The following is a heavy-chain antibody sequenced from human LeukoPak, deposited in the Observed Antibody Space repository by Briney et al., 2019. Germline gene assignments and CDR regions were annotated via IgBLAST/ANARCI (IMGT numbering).Heavy chain of an antibody. CDR3: ARAKVPYGDYYGFDP. CDR1: GFTFSSYW. V-gene: IGHV3-74*01. Sequence: GGSLRLSCAASGFTFSSYWMHWVRQAPGKGLVWVSRINSDGSSTSYADSVKGRFAISRDNAKNTLYLQVNSLRAEDTAVYYCARAKVPYGDYYGFDPWGQGTLVTVSS. J-gene: IGHJ5*02. CDR2: INSDGSST. D-gene: IGHD4-17*01.